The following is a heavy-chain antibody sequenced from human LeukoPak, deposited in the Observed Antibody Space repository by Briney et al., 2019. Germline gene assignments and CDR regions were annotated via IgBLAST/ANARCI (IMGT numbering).Heavy chain of an antibody. CDR2: ISSSSSYI. J-gene: IGHJ4*02. CDR3: AYYDSSGYYYGGGY. Sequence: KAGGSLRLSCAASGFTFSSYSMNWVRQAPGKGLGWVSSISSSSSYIYSAGSVKGRFTMSRDNAKNSLYLKMNSLRAEDTAVYSCAYYDSSGYYYGGGYWGQGTLVTVSS. V-gene: IGHV3-21*01. D-gene: IGHD3-22*01. CDR1: GFTFSSYS.